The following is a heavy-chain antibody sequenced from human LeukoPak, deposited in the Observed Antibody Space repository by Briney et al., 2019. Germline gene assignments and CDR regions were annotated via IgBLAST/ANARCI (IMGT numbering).Heavy chain of an antibody. CDR3: ARADIVVVPAGIHYYYGMDV. D-gene: IGHD2-2*02. V-gene: IGHV1-69*13. Sequence: ASVKVSCKASGGTFSSYAISWVRQAPGQGLEWMGGIIPIFGTANYAQKFQGRVTITADESTSIAYMELSSLRSEDTAVYYCARADIVVVPAGIHYYYGMDVWGQGTTVTVSS. J-gene: IGHJ6*02. CDR1: GGTFSSYA. CDR2: IIPIFGTA.